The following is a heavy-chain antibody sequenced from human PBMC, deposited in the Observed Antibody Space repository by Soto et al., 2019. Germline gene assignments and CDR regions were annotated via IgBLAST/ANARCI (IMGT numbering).Heavy chain of an antibody. CDR2: IRSKANSYAT. J-gene: IGHJ3*02. CDR3: TRLVRGANAFDI. Sequence: WGSLRLSCAASGFTFSGSAMHWVRQASGKGLEWVGRIRSKANSYATAYAASVKGRFTISRDDSKNTAYLQMNSLKTEDTAVYYCTRLVRGANAFDIWGQGTMVTVSS. V-gene: IGHV3-73*01. CDR1: GFTFSGSA. D-gene: IGHD3-10*01.